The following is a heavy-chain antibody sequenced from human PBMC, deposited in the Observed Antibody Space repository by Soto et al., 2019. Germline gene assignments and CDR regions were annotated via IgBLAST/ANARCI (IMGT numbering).Heavy chain of an antibody. D-gene: IGHD2-21*01. CDR3: ARDIASPGGDYFDS. CDR2: ISTGGAYM. J-gene: IGHJ4*02. CDR1: GFTFRNYI. Sequence: PGGSLRLSCTASGFTFRNYIMNWVRQAPGKGLEWVSSISTGGAYMFYADSVKGRFTISRDNAQNSLFLQIDSPRAEDTAVYYCARDIASPGGDYFDSWGQGTLVTVSS. V-gene: IGHV3-21*06.